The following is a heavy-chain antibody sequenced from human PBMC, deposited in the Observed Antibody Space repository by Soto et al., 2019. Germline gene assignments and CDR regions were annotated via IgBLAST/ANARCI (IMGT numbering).Heavy chain of an antibody. CDR2: ISGSGGST. J-gene: IGHJ4*02. Sequence: PGGSLRLSCASSRFTFISYAMSWVRQAPGKGLEWVSAISGSGGSTYYADSVKGRFTISRDNSKNTLYLQMNSLRAEDTAVYYCAKDPPKWGAARPDYFDYWGQGTLVTVSS. CDR1: RFTFISYA. V-gene: IGHV3-23*01. CDR3: AKDPPKWGAARPDYFDY. D-gene: IGHD6-6*01.